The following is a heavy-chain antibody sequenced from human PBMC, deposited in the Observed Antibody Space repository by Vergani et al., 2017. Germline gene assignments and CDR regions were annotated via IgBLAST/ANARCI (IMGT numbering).Heavy chain of an antibody. V-gene: IGHV3-30*03. CDR1: GFTFSSYG. J-gene: IGHJ4*02. CDR3: ARGEDSSSWKPDY. D-gene: IGHD6-13*01. CDR2: ISYDGSNK. Sequence: QVQLVESGGGVVQPGRSLRLSCAASGFTFSSYGMHWVRQAPGKGLEWVAVISYDGSNKYYADSVKGRFTISRDNSKNTRYLQMNSLRAEDTAVYYCARGEDSSSWKPDYWGQGTLVTVSS.